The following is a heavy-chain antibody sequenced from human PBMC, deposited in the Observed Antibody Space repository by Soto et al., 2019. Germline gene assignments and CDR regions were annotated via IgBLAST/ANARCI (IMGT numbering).Heavy chain of an antibody. Sequence: QLQLQESGPGLVKPSETLSLTCTVSGGSISSSSYYWGWIRQPPGKGLEWIGSIYYSGSTYYNPSLKSRVTISVDTSKNQFPLKLSSVTAADTAVYYCAGRITMVRGVIKYWGQGTLVTVSS. CDR3: AGRITMVRGVIKY. CDR2: IYYSGST. CDR1: GGSISSSSYY. J-gene: IGHJ4*02. D-gene: IGHD3-10*01. V-gene: IGHV4-39*01.